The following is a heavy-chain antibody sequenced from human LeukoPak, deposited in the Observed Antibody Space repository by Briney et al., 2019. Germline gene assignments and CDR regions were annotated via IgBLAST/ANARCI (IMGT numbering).Heavy chain of an antibody. CDR1: GFTFSDHA. D-gene: IGHD3-16*01. J-gene: IGHJ6*02. CDR2: IRSKTYGGTT. CDR3: TRGPTRLWLYYGMDA. V-gene: IGHV3-49*04. Sequence: GRSLRLSCTASGFTFSDHAMSWVRQAPGKGLEWVGFIRSKTYGGTTEYAPSVKGRFTVSRADSISIAYLQMNSLKTEDTAVYYCTRGPTRLWLYYGMDAWGQGTTVIVSS.